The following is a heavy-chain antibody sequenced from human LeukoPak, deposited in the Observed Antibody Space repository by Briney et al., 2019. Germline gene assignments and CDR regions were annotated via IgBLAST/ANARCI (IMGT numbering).Heavy chain of an antibody. Sequence: SETLSLTCSVSGASISSADHWWAWIRQSPGMGLEWIGSIYHSGSIYYNPSLKSRLTISVETSRNQFYLRLNSLTAAETAVYYCARLSARGRGAFDSWGQGSLVTVSS. CDR3: ARLSARGRGAFDS. V-gene: IGHV4-39*01. D-gene: IGHD3-10*01. CDR1: GASISSADHW. J-gene: IGHJ4*03. CDR2: IYHSGSI.